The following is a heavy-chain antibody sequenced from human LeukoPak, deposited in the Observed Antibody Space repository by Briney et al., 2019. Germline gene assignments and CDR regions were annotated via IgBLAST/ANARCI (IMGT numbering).Heavy chain of an antibody. CDR1: GGSINSRPYS. D-gene: IGHD6-13*01. CDR2: INHSGST. CDR3: ARQRRYSSSWYYYYMDV. V-gene: IGHV4-39*01. J-gene: IGHJ6*03. Sequence: SETLSLTCTVSGGSINSRPYSWGWIRQPPGKGLEWIGEINHSGSTNYNPSLKSRVTISVDTSKNQFSLKLSSVTAADTAVYYCARQRRYSSSWYYYYMDVWGKGTTVTISS.